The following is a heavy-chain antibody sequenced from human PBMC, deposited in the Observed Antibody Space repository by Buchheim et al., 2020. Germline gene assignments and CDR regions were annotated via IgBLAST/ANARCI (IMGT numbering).Heavy chain of an antibody. CDR3: ARCLIAASDNYYGMDV. V-gene: IGHV3-48*03. CDR2: IRPSASTT. CDR1: GFTFNTYE. Sequence: EVQLVESGGGLVQPGGSLRVSCAASGFTFNTYEMNWVRQAPGKGLEWVSYIRPSASTTYYADSVKGRFTISRDNAKNSLYLQMNSLRAEDTAVYYCARCLIAASDNYYGMDVWGQGT. D-gene: IGHD6-25*01. J-gene: IGHJ6*02.